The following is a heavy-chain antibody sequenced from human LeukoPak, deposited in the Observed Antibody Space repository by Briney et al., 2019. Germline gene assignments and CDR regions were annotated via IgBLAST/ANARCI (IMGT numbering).Heavy chain of an antibody. D-gene: IGHD3-22*01. Sequence: SGGSLRLSCAASGFPVSDNYMSWVRQAPGKGLEWVSIIYSDGTTYYADSVKGRFTISGDNAKNTLNLQMNSLRAEDTAVYYCARDLGQYYDTSDNWFDPWGQGTLVTVSS. CDR3: ARDLGQYYDTSDNWFDP. J-gene: IGHJ5*02. CDR1: GFPVSDNY. CDR2: IYSDGTT. V-gene: IGHV3-66*01.